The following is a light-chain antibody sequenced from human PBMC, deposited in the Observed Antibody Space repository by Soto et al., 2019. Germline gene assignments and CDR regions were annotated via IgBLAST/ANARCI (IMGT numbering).Light chain of an antibody. CDR1: QSVSSS. V-gene: IGKV3-15*01. CDR3: QQLNSYPIT. CDR2: DTS. Sequence: EIVVTQSPATLSVSPGERVTLSCRASQSVSSSLAWYQQRPGQAPRLLIYDTSTRAAGIAARFSGSGSGTEFTLTISSLQSEDFATYYCQQLNSYPITFGQGTRLEIK. J-gene: IGKJ5*01.